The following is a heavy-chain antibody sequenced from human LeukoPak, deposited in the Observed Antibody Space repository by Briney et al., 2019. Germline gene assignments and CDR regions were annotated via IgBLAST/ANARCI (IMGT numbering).Heavy chain of an antibody. CDR1: GFTFSSYS. CDR3: AARDSYGSGSYPIDY. J-gene: IGHJ4*02. CDR2: ISTRSSYI. Sequence: PGGSLRLSCAASGFTFSSYSMNWVRQAPGKGLEWVSPISTRSSYIYYADSVKGRFTISRDNARNSLSLQMNSLRAEDTAVYYCAARDSYGSGSYPIDYWGQGTLVTVSS. D-gene: IGHD3-10*01. V-gene: IGHV3-21*01.